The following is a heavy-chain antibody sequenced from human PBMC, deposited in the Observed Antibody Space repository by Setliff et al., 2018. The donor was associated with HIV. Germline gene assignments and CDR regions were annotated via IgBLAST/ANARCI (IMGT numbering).Heavy chain of an antibody. V-gene: IGHV4-4*08. D-gene: IGHD3-16*01. Sequence: SETLSLTCTVSGASLSNYYWSWIRQSPGKGLEWIGYMYTSGSANFNPSLKSRATISLDTSKNQFSLKLSSVTAADTAVYYCARELGASPHDVFDIWGQGTMVTVSS. CDR2: MYTSGSA. CDR1: GASLSNYY. CDR3: ARELGASPHDVFDI. J-gene: IGHJ3*02.